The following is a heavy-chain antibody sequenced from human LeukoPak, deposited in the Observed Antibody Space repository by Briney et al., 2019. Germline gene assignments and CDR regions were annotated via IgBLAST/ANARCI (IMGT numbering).Heavy chain of an antibody. CDR3: ARGDYDILTGWPY. V-gene: IGHV1-2*02. Sequence: GASVKVSCKASGYTFTGYYMHWVRQAPGQGLEWMGWINPNSGGTNYAQKFQGRVTMTRDTSINTAYMDLSRLRSDGTAVYYCARGDYDILTGWPYWGQGTLVTVSS. CDR2: INPNSGGT. CDR1: GYTFTGYY. J-gene: IGHJ4*02. D-gene: IGHD3-9*01.